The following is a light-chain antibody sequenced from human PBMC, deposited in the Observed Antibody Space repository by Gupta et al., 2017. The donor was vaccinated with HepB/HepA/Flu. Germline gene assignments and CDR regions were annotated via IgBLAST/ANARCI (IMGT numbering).Light chain of an antibody. CDR2: DVI. Sequence: QSALTQPASVPGSLGQSTTISCTVTSSDIGAYNHVYWYQHHPGKAPKLMIYDVINRPAGVANRFSGSKSGNTASLTISGREAEDEDDYYCGSLTTKNNLIFGGGTKLTVL. V-gene: IGLV2-14*03. CDR1: SSDIGAYNH. CDR3: GSLTTKNNLI. J-gene: IGLJ2*01.